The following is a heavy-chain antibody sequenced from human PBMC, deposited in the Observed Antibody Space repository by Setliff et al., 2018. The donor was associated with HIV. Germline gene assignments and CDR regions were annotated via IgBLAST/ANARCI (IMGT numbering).Heavy chain of an antibody. CDR2: INPNSGGT. V-gene: IGHV1-2*02. J-gene: IGHJ6*03. CDR3: ARGAWYTSGWHSSRYMDV. Sequence: ASVKVSCKASGYTFTGYYMHWVRQAPGQGLEWMGWINPNSGGTNYAQKFQGRVIMTRDTSISTVYMELRSLRSEDTAVYYCARGAWYTSGWHSSRYMDVWGKGTTVTVSS. CDR1: GYTFTGYY. D-gene: IGHD6-25*01.